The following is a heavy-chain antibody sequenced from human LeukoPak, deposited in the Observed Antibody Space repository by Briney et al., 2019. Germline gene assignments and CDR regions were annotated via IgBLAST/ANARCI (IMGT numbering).Heavy chain of an antibody. CDR3: ARDRRGYSAYDGEGFDY. CDR1: GHIFANYG. Sequence: ASVKLFCKASGHIFANYGFSWVRQDPGQGLERMGWISADNHNTKCAQKFQERVTMTDDRSTSTVYMELRSLGSDDTAVYYCARDRRGYSAYDGEGFDYWGQGTLVTVSS. J-gene: IGHJ4*02. CDR2: ISADNHNT. V-gene: IGHV1-18*04. D-gene: IGHD5-12*01.